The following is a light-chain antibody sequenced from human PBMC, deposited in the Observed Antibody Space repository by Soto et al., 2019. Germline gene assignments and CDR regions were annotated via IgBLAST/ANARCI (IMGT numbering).Light chain of an antibody. Sequence: DIQMTQAPSTLSASVGDRVIITCRASQSISDYLAWYQQKPGKAPKLLIYDASNLESGVPSTFSGGGSGTEFTLTISRLQPDDFANYYCQQYNSYSQWTFGQGTKVDI. CDR3: QQYNSYSQWT. CDR2: DAS. V-gene: IGKV1-5*01. CDR1: QSISDY. J-gene: IGKJ1*01.